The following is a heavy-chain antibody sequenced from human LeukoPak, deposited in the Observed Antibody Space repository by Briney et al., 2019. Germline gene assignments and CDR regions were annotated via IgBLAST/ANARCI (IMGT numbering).Heavy chain of an antibody. J-gene: IGHJ4*02. CDR3: ARDQIAARPRSGLDY. D-gene: IGHD6-6*01. V-gene: IGHV3-21*01. CDR1: GSTFNNYN. Sequence: NPGGSLRLSCAASGSTFNNYNMNWVRQAPGKGLEWVSSISTSSNYIYYADSVKGRFTISRDNAKNSLYLQMNSLRAEDTAVYYCARDQIAARPRSGLDYWGQGTLVTVSS. CDR2: ISTSSNYI.